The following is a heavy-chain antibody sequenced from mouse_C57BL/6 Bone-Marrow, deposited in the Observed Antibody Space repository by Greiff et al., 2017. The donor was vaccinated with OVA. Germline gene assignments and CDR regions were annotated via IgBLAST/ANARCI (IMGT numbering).Heavy chain of an antibody. CDR3: SRFYYGISYGYFDV. J-gene: IGHJ1*03. Sequence: QVQLQQPGAELVRPGSSVKLSCKASGYTFTSYWMDWVKQRPGQGLEWIGNIYPSDSETHYNQKFKDKATLAVDKSSSTAYMQLSSLTSEDSAVYYCSRFYYGISYGYFDVWGTGTTVTVSS. D-gene: IGHD1-1*01. CDR2: IYPSDSET. CDR1: GYTFTSYW. V-gene: IGHV1-61*01.